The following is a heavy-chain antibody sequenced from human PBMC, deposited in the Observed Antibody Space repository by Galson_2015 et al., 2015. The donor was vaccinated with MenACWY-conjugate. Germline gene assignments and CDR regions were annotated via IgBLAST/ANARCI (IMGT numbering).Heavy chain of an antibody. CDR3: ARDQESPGQTDY. CDR2: IRSAGNK. V-gene: IGHV3-23*01. D-gene: IGHD2-8*02. Sequence: SLRLSCAASGFTFSSYAMNWVRQAPGKGLEWVALIRSAGNKYYADSVKGRLTISRDNSKNTLFLQMNSLRAEDTAVYYCARDQESPGQTDYWGQGTLVTVSS. CDR1: GFTFSSYA. J-gene: IGHJ4*02.